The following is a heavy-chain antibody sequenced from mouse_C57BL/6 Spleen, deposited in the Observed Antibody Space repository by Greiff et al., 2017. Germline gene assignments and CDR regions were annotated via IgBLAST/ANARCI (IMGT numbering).Heavy chain of an antibody. J-gene: IGHJ4*01. Sequence: QVQLQQPGAELVMPGASVKLSCKASGYTFTSYWMHWVKQRPGQGLEWIGEIDPSDSYTNYNQKFKGKSTLTVDKSSSTAYMQLSSLTSEDSAVYYCARGDTTVVATGAMDYWGQRTSDTVST. CDR3: ARGDTTVVATGAMDY. CDR2: IDPSDSYT. V-gene: IGHV1-69*01. D-gene: IGHD1-1*01. CDR1: GYTFTSYW.